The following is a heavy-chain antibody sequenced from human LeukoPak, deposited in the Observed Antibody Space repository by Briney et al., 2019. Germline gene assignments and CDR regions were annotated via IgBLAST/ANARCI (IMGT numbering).Heavy chain of an antibody. CDR1: GGSISSGGYY. D-gene: IGHD6-6*01. V-gene: IGHV4-31*03. CDR2: IYYSGST. CDR3: ARAVIAARHYYYMDV. Sequence: SETLSLTCTVSGGSISSGGYYWGWIRQHPGKGLEWIGYIYYSGSTSYNPSLESRVTISLDTSKNQFSLKLSSVTAADTAVYYCARAVIAARHYYYMDVWGKGTTVTVSS. J-gene: IGHJ6*03.